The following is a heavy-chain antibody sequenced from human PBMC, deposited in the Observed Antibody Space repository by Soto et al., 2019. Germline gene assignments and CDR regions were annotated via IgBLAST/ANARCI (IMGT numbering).Heavy chain of an antibody. CDR3: AKGGPFTGGFDP. CDR2: ISGRSAVP. D-gene: IGHD3-16*01. V-gene: IGHV3-23*01. J-gene: IGHJ5*02. CDR1: GLTLRSYA. Sequence: EGQLLQSGGDLVLPGGSLRLSCVGSGLTLRSYAMTWIRQTPEKGLEWVSTISGRSAVPSYADSVNGRFAVSRDNSQNTVYLQMNSLRPDDTATYYCAKGGPFTGGFDPWGQGSLVTVSS.